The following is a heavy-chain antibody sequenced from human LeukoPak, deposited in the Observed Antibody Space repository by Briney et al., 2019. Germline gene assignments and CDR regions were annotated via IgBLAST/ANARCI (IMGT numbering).Heavy chain of an antibody. J-gene: IGHJ4*02. CDR2: INPNSGGT. CDR1: GYTFTGYY. Sequence: ASVKVSCKASGYTFTGYYMHWVRQAPGHGLEWMGWINPNSGGTNYAQKFQGRVTMTRDTSISTAYMELSRLRSDDTAVYYCARFLGEQWLVLGDYWGQGTLVTVSS. V-gene: IGHV1-2*02. D-gene: IGHD6-19*01. CDR3: ARFLGEQWLVLGDY.